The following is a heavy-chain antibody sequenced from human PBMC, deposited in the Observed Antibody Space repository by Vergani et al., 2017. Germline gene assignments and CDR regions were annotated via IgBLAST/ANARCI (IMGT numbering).Heavy chain of an antibody. CDR1: GGSISSYY. J-gene: IGHJ4*02. D-gene: IGHD3-22*01. V-gene: IGHV4-59*01. CDR3: AKDVDEDYYDSSGYYLE. Sequence: QVQLQESGPGLVKPSETLSLTCTVSGGSISSYYWSWIRQPPGKGLEWIGYIYYSGSTNYNPSLKSRVTISVDTSKNQFSLKLSSVTAADTAVYYCAKDVDEDYYDSSGYYLEWGQGTLVTVSS. CDR2: IYYSGST.